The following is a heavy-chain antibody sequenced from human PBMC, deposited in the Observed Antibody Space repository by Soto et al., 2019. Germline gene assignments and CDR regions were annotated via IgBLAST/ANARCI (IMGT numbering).Heavy chain of an antibody. J-gene: IGHJ4*02. Sequence: ASVKVSCKASGYTFTGYYMHWVRQAPGQGLGWMGWINPNSGGTNYAQKFQGRVTMTRDTSISTAYMELSRLRSDDTAVYYCARAVSTLLYYFDYWGQGTLVTVSS. V-gene: IGHV1-2*02. CDR1: GYTFTGYY. CDR3: ARAVSTLLYYFDY. D-gene: IGHD4-17*01. CDR2: INPNSGGT.